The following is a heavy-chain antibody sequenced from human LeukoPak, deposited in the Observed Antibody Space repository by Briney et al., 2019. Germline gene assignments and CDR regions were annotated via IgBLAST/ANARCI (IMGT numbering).Heavy chain of an antibody. CDR1: GFTFDDYG. CDR2: INWNGGST. V-gene: IGHV3-20*04. D-gene: IGHD2-2*03. J-gene: IGHJ5*02. Sequence: GGSLRLSCAASGFTFDDYGMSWVRQAPGKGLEWVSGINWNGGSTGYADSVKGRFTISRDNAKNSLYLQMTSLRAEDTALYYCARDPAPTTDDGYSSPWGQGTLVTVSS. CDR3: ARDPAPTTDDGYSSP.